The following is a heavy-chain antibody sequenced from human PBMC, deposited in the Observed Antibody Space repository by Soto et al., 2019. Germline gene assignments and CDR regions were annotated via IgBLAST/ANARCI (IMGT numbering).Heavy chain of an antibody. CDR3: AREGRSRIAARPDYCYYGMDV. CDR1: GFTFSSYA. Sequence: QVQLVESWGGEGQPGRSLRLSCAASGFTFSSYAMHWVRQAPGKGLEWVAVISYDGSNKYYADSVKGRFTISRDKSKNALYLQMNSLRAEETDLYYCAREGRSRIAARPDYCYYGMDVWGQGTTVTVSS. D-gene: IGHD6-6*01. CDR2: ISYDGSNK. V-gene: IGHV3-30-3*01. J-gene: IGHJ6*02.